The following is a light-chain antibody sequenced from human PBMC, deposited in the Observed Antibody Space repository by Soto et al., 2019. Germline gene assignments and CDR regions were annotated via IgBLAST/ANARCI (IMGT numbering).Light chain of an antibody. CDR3: ATWVDDVSDVM. CDR2: GDN. CDR1: SSNIGRNY. J-gene: IGLJ3*02. Sequence: QSVLPQTPSVSETPGQTVTISCTGSSSNIGRNYVYWYQQLPGTAPTILIYGDNIRPSGVPDRFSGSTDGTSDSLVISGPRSKDEDDDDCATWVDDVSDVMFGGGTKLTVL. V-gene: IGLV1-47*02.